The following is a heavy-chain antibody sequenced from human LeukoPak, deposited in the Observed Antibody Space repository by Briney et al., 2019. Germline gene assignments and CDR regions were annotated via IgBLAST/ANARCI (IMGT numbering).Heavy chain of an antibody. V-gene: IGHV3-30*02. CDR2: IRYDGSNK. Sequence: PGGSLRLSCAASGFTFSSYGMHWVRQAPGKGREWGAFIRYDGSNKYYADSLKGRFTISIDNSKNKLYLQMNTLRAEDTAVYYCAKDRGRYCSGGSSYTTHYFDYWGQGTLVTVSS. CDR1: GFTFSSYG. J-gene: IGHJ4*02. D-gene: IGHD2-15*01. CDR3: AKDRGRYCSGGSSYTTHYFDY.